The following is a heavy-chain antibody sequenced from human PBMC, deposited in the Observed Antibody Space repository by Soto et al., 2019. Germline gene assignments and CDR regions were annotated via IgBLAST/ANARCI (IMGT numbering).Heavy chain of an antibody. D-gene: IGHD3-22*01. V-gene: IGHV4-39*01. CDR2: IYYSGST. CDR1: GGSISSSSYY. CDR3: ARRTDYYDSSGYYYVKGGLDY. Sequence: QLQLQASGPVLVKPSETLSLTCTVSGGSISSSSYYWGWIRQPPGKGLEWMGSIYYSGSTYYNPSLKSRVTISVDTSKNQFSLKLSSVTAADTAVYYCARRTDYYDSSGYYYVKGGLDYWGQGTLVTVSS. J-gene: IGHJ4*02.